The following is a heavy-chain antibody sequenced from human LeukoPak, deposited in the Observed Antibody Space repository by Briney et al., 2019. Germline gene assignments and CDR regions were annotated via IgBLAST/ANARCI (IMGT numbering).Heavy chain of an antibody. J-gene: IGHJ3*02. CDR3: AKGVSVPAAISGAFDI. CDR1: GFTVSSNY. D-gene: IGHD2-2*01. V-gene: IGHV3-53*05. Sequence: PGGSLRLSCAASGFTVSSNYMSWVRQAPGKGLEWVSVIYSGGSTYYADSVKGRFTISRDNSKNTLYLQMNSLRAEDTAVYYCAKGVSVPAAISGAFDIWGQGTMVTVSS. CDR2: IYSGGST.